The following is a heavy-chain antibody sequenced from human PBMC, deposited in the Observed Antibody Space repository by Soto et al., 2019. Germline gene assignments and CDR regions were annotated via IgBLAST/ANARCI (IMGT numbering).Heavy chain of an antibody. CDR1: GFTFNSYG. V-gene: IGHV3-30*18. J-gene: IGHJ4*02. D-gene: IGHD3-16*02. CDR2: ISYDGSDK. CDR3: SKDLDGLQGLVDSSFCFDY. Sequence: QVQLVESGGGVVQPGRSLRLSCAASGFTFNSYGVHWVRQAPGKGLEWVAVISYDGSDKYYADSVKGRFTISRDNSKNTLYLQMNSPRAEDTAVYYCSKDLDGLQGLVDSSFCFDYWGQGTLVTVSS.